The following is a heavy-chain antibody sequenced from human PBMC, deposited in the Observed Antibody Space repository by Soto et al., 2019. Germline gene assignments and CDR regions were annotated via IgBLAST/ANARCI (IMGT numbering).Heavy chain of an antibody. V-gene: IGHV4-59*01. CDR2: IYHSGST. J-gene: IGHJ4*02. Sequence: ASETLSLTCTVSGGSISDFYWSWIRQPPGKGLEWIGYIYHSGSTNYNPSLKSRVTISVDTSKNQFSLNLRSMSPADTAVYYCARVGGLAARTFDYWGPGTLVTVSS. CDR1: GGSISDFY. CDR3: ARVGGLAARTFDY. D-gene: IGHD6-6*01.